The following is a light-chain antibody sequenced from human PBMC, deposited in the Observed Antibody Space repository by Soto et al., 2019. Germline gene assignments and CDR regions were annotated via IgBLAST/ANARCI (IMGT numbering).Light chain of an antibody. Sequence: ARTHSAATLSLSPGERVTLSCRASQSLTRNLAWYQHKPGQSPRLLSYGASARATGIPDRFSGGGSGTDYTLTISSLESEDFAVYYCQQYDKWPRTFGQGTKVDIK. J-gene: IGKJ1*01. CDR3: QQYDKWPRT. V-gene: IGKV3-15*01. CDR1: QSLTRN. CDR2: GAS.